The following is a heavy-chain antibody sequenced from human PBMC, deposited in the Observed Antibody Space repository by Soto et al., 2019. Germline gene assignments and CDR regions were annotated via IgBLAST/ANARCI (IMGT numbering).Heavy chain of an antibody. CDR2: ISFDGNIK. Sequence: LSCAASGFTFSDYAMHWVRHVPGQGLEWVAVISFDGNIKYDADSVKGRFTISRDNSKNTLFLQMDSQKGEDTAVYSCARAPRRYCTSLSCLGLYGLDVWGQGTAVTVSS. CDR1: GFTFSDYA. CDR3: ARAPRRYCTSLSCLGLYGLDV. J-gene: IGHJ6*02. V-gene: IGHV3-30-3*01. D-gene: IGHD2-8*01.